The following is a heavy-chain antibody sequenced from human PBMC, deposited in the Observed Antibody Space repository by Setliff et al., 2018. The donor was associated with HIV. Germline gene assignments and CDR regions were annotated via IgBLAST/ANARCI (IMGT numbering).Heavy chain of an antibody. CDR3: ARDVSWRVRTYIDY. CDR1: GFTLSDYY. Sequence: GGSLRLSCAVSGFTLSDYYLSWIRQAPGKGLEWVAFIRYDGSYRYDVDSVKGRFTISRDNAKNSLYLQMNSLTAEDTAVYYCARDVSWRVRTYIDYWGQGALVTVSS. V-gene: IGHV3-7*01. J-gene: IGHJ4*02. CDR2: IRYDGSYR. D-gene: IGHD3-3*01.